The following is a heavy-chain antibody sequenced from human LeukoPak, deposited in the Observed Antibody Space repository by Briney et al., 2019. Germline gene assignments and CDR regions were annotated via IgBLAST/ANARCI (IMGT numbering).Heavy chain of an antibody. Sequence: GGSLRLSCAASGFTFSGSAMHCVRQASGKGLEWVVRIRSKANSYATAYAASVKGRFTISRDDSKNTAYLQMNSLKTEDTAVYYCTRRIIAARPDYYGMDVWGQGTTVTVSS. CDR1: GFTFSGSA. V-gene: IGHV3-73*01. CDR2: IRSKANSYAT. CDR3: TRRIIAARPDYYGMDV. D-gene: IGHD6-13*01. J-gene: IGHJ6*02.